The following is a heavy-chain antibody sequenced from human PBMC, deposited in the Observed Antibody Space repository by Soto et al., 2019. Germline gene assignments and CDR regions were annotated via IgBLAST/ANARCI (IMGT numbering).Heavy chain of an antibody. V-gene: IGHV1-69*06. CDR1: GGSFSSYA. J-gene: IGHJ4*02. CDR2: IRPFFGTE. CDR3: ARGKTHFDH. Sequence: QVQLVQSGAEVKKPGSSVKVSCKPSGGSFSSYAITWVRQAPGQGLEWVGGIRPFFGTENYPQKCQDRVTNDAAKSTTTDYRAMSGLRLEDTVVYYCARGKTHFDHGGMGTLVTASS.